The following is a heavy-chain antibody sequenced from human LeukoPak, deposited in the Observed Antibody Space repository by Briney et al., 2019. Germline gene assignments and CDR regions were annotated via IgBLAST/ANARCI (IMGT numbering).Heavy chain of an antibody. Sequence: PSETLSLTCTVSGGSISNYYWSWIRQPPGKGLEWIGYIYYSGSTYYNPSLKSRVTISVDTSKNQFSLKLSSVTAADTAVYYCARHLWFGEFDPWGQGTLVTVSS. J-gene: IGHJ5*02. CDR2: IYYSGST. CDR3: ARHLWFGEFDP. V-gene: IGHV4-59*08. CDR1: GGSISNYY. D-gene: IGHD3-10*01.